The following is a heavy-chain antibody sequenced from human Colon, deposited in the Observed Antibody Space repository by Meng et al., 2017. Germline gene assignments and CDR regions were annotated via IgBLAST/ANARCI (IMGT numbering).Heavy chain of an antibody. V-gene: IGHV3-21*01. Sequence: GESLKISCAASGFTFSSYSMNWVRQAPGKGLEWVSSISSSSSYIYYADSVKGRFTISRDNAKNSLYLQMNSLRAEDTAVYYCARGPWAGGTIFGVVRPAFGNIDYWGQGTLVTVSS. D-gene: IGHD3-3*01. CDR3: ARGPWAGGTIFGVVRPAFGNIDY. CDR2: ISSSSSYI. J-gene: IGHJ4*02. CDR1: GFTFSSYS.